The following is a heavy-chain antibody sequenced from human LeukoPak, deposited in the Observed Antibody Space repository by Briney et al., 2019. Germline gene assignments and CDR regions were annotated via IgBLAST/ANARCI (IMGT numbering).Heavy chain of an antibody. V-gene: IGHV3-15*01. CDR1: GFTFSNAW. CDR2: IKSKTDGGTT. J-gene: IGHJ4*02. Sequence: PGGSLRLSCAASGFTFSNAWMSWVRQAPGKRLEWVGRIKSKTDGGTTDYAAPVKGRFTISRDDSKNTLYLQMNSLKTEDTAVYYCTTPFYIVGAIDYWGQGALVTVSS. D-gene: IGHD1-26*01. CDR3: TTPFYIVGAIDY.